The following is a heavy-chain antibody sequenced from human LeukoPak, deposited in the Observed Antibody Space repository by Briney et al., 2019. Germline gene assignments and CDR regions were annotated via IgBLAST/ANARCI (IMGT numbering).Heavy chain of an antibody. CDR2: IYPGDSDT. J-gene: IGHJ4*02. CDR3: ARGGPYSSGLNGVYFDY. D-gene: IGHD6-19*01. V-gene: IGHV5-51*01. CDR1: GYSFTSYW. Sequence: GASLKISCKGSGYSFTSYWIGWVRQMPGKGLEWMGIIYPGDSDTRYTPSFQGPVTISADKSISTAYLQWSSLKASDTAMYYCARGGPYSSGLNGVYFDYWGQGTLVTVSS.